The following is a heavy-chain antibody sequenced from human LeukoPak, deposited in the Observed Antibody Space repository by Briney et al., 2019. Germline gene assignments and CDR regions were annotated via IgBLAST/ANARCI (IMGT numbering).Heavy chain of an antibody. V-gene: IGHV1-46*01. CDR2: INPSGGST. J-gene: IGHJ5*02. Sequence: ASVKVSCKASEYTFTSYYMHWVRRAPGQGLEWMGIINPSGGSTSYAQKFQGRVTMTRDMSTSTVYMELSSLRSEDTAVYYCARDFVVVTATPYNWFDPWGQGTLVTVSS. D-gene: IGHD2-21*02. CDR3: ARDFVVVTATPYNWFDP. CDR1: EYTFTSYY.